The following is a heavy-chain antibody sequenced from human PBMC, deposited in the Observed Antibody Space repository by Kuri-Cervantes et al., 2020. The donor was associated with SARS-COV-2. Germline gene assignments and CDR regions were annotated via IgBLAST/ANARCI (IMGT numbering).Heavy chain of an antibody. V-gene: IGHV4-59*01. J-gene: IGHJ6*02. Sequence: SQTLSLTCAASGFTFSNAWMSWIRQPPGKGLEWIGYIYYSGSTNYNPSLKSRVTISVDTSKNQFSLKLSSVTAADTAVYYCARGITIFGLQEYYYYGMDVWGQGTTVTVSS. CDR3: ARGITIFGLQEYYYYGMDV. D-gene: IGHD3-3*01. CDR2: IYYSGST. CDR1: GFTFSNAW.